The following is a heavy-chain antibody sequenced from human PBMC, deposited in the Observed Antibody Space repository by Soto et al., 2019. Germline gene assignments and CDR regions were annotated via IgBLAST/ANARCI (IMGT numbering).Heavy chain of an antibody. V-gene: IGHV4-34*01. CDR2: INHSGST. J-gene: IGHJ6*02. D-gene: IGHD2-2*01. CDR1: GGSFSGYY. CDR3: ARASGYCSSTSCYVRSYYYYYYGMDV. Sequence: PSETLSLTCAVYGGSFSGYYWSWIRQPPGKGLEWIGEINHSGSTNYNPSLKSRVTISVDTSKNQFSLKLSSVTAADTAVYYCARASGYCSSTSCYVRSYYYYYYGMDVWGQGTTVTVSS.